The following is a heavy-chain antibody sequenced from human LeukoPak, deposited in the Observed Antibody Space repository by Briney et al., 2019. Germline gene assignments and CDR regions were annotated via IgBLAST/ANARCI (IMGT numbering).Heavy chain of an antibody. CDR3: AREMEDSSSRDAFDI. D-gene: IGHD6-13*01. J-gene: IGHJ3*02. V-gene: IGHV3-21*01. Sequence: GGSLRLSCAASGFTFSSYSMNWVRQAPGKGLEWVSSISSSSYIYYADSVKGRFTISRDNAKNSLYLQMNSLRAEDTAVYYCAREMEDSSSRDAFDIWGQGTMVTVSS. CDR2: ISSSSYI. CDR1: GFTFSSYS.